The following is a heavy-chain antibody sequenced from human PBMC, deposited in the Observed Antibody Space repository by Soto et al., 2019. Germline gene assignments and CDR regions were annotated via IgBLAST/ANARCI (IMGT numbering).Heavy chain of an antibody. CDR1: GFTFSSYD. Sequence: EVQLVESGGGLVQPGGSLRLSCEASGFTFSSYDMHWVRQATGKGLEWVSAIGTAGDTYYPGSVKGRFTISRENAKNSLYIKMNSLRAGDTAVYYCARGVTMVQGVIIHHFDYLGQGSLVTVSS. CDR2: IGTAGDT. V-gene: IGHV3-13*04. D-gene: IGHD3-10*01. CDR3: ARGVTMVQGVIIHHFDY. J-gene: IGHJ4*02.